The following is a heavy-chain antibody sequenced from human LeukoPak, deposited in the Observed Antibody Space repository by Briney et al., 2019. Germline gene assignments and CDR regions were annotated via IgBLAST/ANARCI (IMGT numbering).Heavy chain of an antibody. Sequence: GGSLRLSCAASGFTFSSYAMSWVRQAPGKGLEWVSVINGSAYNADSVKGRFTISRDNSKNSLYLQMNSLRAEDTAVYYCAREGMVRGTYYYYYYMDVWSKGTTVTVSS. CDR3: AREGMVRGTYYYYYYMDV. CDR1: GFTFSSYA. CDR2: INGSA. V-gene: IGHV3-23*01. D-gene: IGHD3-10*01. J-gene: IGHJ6*03.